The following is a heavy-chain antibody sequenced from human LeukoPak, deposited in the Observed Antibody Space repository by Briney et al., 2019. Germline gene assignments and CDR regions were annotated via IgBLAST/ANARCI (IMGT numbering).Heavy chain of an antibody. CDR2: ISGSGGNT. D-gene: IGHD3-10*01. Sequence: GGSLRLSCAASGFTFSKYGMSWVRQAPGKGLDWVSGISGSGGNTDYADSVKGRFTISRDNSKNTLYLQMNSLTAEGTAVYYCAKGMGFGESSFDYWGQGTLVTVSS. V-gene: IGHV3-23*01. CDR3: AKGMGFGESSFDY. J-gene: IGHJ4*02. CDR1: GFTFSKYG.